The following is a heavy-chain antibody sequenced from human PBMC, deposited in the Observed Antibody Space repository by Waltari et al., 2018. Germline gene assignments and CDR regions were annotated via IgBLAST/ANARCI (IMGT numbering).Heavy chain of an antibody. CDR1: GGSFSGYY. J-gene: IGHJ6*02. V-gene: IGHV4-34*01. Sequence: QVQLQQWGAGLLKPSETLSLTCAVHGGSFSGYYWSWIRQPPGKGLEWIGEINHGGSSNYNPSRKMFVIIAVGTSKNKCSLKLRSVTAADTAVYDCARGPMIAVGGAGYYDRMDVWGQGTTVTVSS. D-gene: IGHD6-19*01. CDR3: ARGPMIAVGGAGYYDRMDV. CDR2: INHGGSS.